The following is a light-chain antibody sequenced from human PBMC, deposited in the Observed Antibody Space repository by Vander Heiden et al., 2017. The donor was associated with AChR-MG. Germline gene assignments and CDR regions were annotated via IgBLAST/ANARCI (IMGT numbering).Light chain of an antibody. CDR2: DVS. V-gene: IGLV2-11*01. CDR1: SSDVGGYNY. CDR3: CSYGRNYWV. Sequence: QSALTQPRSVSGSPGQSVTISCTGTSSDVGGYNYVSWYQQDPGKAPKVMIYDVSERPSGVPDRFSGSKSGNTAALTISGLQTDDEADYYCCSYGRNYWVFGGGTKLTVL. J-gene: IGLJ3*02.